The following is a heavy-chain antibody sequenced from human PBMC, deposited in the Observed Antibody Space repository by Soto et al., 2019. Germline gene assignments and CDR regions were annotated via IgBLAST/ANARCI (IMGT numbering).Heavy chain of an antibody. CDR2: IWNDGSNE. CDR3: ARDQTDSGGYSVS. CDR1: GFNFSSYG. D-gene: IGHD3-22*01. V-gene: IGHV3-33*01. Sequence: QVQLVESGGGVVQPGGSLRLSCEASGFNFSSYGIHWVRQAPGKGLEWVAIIWNDGSNEYYADSVKGRFTISRDNSKNTVYLQVSKLRPEDTAVYFCARDQTDSGGYSVSWGQGTLVTVSS. J-gene: IGHJ4*02.